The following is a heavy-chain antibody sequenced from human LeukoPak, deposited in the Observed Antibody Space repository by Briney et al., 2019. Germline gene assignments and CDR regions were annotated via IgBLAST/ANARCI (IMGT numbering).Heavy chain of an antibody. Sequence: GGSLRLSCAASGFTFSSYATSWVRQAPGKGLEWVSAISGSGGSTYYADSVKGRFTISRDNSKNTLYLQMNSLRAEDTAVYYCAKSIAARSRFDYWGQGTLVTVSS. D-gene: IGHD6-6*01. V-gene: IGHV3-23*01. CDR3: AKSIAARSRFDY. CDR2: ISGSGGST. CDR1: GFTFSSYA. J-gene: IGHJ4*02.